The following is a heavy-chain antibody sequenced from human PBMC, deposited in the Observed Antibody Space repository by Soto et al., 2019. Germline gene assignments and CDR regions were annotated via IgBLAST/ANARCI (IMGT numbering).Heavy chain of an antibody. CDR2: ISSDGGTK. Sequence: GGSLRLSCTASGFTFSTYAMHWVRQAPGKGLEWVAVISSDGGTKFYGDSVKGRFTISRDNSKNTLSLQMNSLRGEDTAVYYCARDQKGEGSIDYWGQGTLVTVSS. CDR1: GFTFSTYA. J-gene: IGHJ4*02. CDR3: ARDQKGEGSIDY. D-gene: IGHD4-4*01. V-gene: IGHV3-30-3*01.